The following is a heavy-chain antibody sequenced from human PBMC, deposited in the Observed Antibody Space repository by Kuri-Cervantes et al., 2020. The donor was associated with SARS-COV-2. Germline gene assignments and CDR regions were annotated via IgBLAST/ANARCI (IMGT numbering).Heavy chain of an antibody. V-gene: IGHV1-2*02. CDR3: ARVPVGGYLKSYFDY. CDR2: INPNSGGT. J-gene: IGHJ4*02. Sequence: ASVKVSCKASGYTFTVYYIHWVRQAPGQGLEWMGWINPNSGGTNYAQKFQGRVTMTRDTSISTAYMELSRLRSDDTAVYYCARVPVGGYLKSYFDYWGQGTLVTVSS. D-gene: IGHD6-19*01. CDR1: GYTFTVYY.